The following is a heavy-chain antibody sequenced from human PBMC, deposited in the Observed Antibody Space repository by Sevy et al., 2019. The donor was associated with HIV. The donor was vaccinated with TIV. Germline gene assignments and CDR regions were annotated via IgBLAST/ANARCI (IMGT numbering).Heavy chain of an antibody. Sequence: SETLSLTCAVYGGSFSGYYWSWTRQPPGKGLEWIGEINHSGSTNYNPSLKSRVTISVDTSKNQFSLNLSSVTAADTAVYYCARGRHCGGDCYPGAHDAFDIWGQGTMVTVSS. D-gene: IGHD2-21*01. J-gene: IGHJ3*02. CDR3: ARGRHCGGDCYPGAHDAFDI. CDR1: GGSFSGYY. V-gene: IGHV4-34*01. CDR2: INHSGST.